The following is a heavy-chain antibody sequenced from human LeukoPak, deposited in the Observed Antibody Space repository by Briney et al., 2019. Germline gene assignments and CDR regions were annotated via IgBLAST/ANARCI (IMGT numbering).Heavy chain of an antibody. D-gene: IGHD1-26*01. J-gene: IGHJ4*02. Sequence: GGSLRLSCAASGFTFSSYSMNWVRQAPGKGLEWVSYISSSSSTIYYADSVKGRFTISRDNSKNTIYLQMNRLRAEDTAVYYCARDASWELLRYLDYWGQGTLVTVSS. CDR2: ISSSSSTI. CDR3: ARDASWELLRYLDY. V-gene: IGHV3-48*01. CDR1: GFTFSSYS.